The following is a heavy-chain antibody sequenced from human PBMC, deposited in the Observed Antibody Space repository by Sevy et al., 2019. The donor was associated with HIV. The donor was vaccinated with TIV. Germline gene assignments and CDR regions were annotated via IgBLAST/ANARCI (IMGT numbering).Heavy chain of an antibody. CDR1: GYTLTELS. D-gene: IGHD6-19*01. V-gene: IGHV1-24*01. CDR3: ATIRSSAVADFRDAFDI. Sequence: GASVKVSCKVSGYTLTELSMNWVRQAPGKGLEWMGGFDPEDGETIYAQKFQGRVTMTEDTSTDTAYMELSSLRSEDTAVYYCATIRSSAVADFRDAFDIRGQGTMVTVSS. CDR2: FDPEDGET. J-gene: IGHJ3*02.